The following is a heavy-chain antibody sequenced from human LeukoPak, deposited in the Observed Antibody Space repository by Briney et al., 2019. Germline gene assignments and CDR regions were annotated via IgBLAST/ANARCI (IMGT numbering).Heavy chain of an antibody. CDR3: ARDHLGYSFDY. CDR2: IKEDGREK. V-gene: IGHV3-7*04. J-gene: IGHJ4*02. Sequence: GGSLRLSCAASGFTFSSYWMSWVRQTPQKGREGVDNIKEDGREKYYVDSVKGRFTNTSENTKNSVYLQMNSRRADDTAVYYCARDHLGYSFDYWGKGNLVTVSS. CDR1: GFTFSSYW.